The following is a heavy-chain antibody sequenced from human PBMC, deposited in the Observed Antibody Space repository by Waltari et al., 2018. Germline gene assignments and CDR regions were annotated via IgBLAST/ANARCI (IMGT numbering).Heavy chain of an antibody. Sequence: QLKLQESGPRLARPSETLSLIGRVTGVSISSHTPSWAWIRQSPGQGLEWIGSVSYSGTTYISPSLKSRVSVSRDTSKNQVSLILGSVTAADMAVYYCATYIGASVGTAAFDVWGQGTMVTVSS. CDR2: VSYSGTT. V-gene: IGHV4-39*01. CDR1: GVSISSHTPS. J-gene: IGHJ3*01. D-gene: IGHD5-12*01. CDR3: ATYIGASVGTAAFDV.